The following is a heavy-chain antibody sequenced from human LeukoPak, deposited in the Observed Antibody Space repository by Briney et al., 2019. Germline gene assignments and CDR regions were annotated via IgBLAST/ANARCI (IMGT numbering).Heavy chain of an antibody. D-gene: IGHD5-12*01. CDR3: ARVATSGDY. V-gene: IGHV3-7*03. Sequence: PGGSLRLSCAASGFALSSHWMTWVRQVPGRGPEWVANVNRDGSETYYLDSVKGRFTISRDNAKNSLYLQMNSLRAEDTAVYYCARVATSGDYWGQGTLVTVSS. CDR1: GFALSSHW. CDR2: VNRDGSET. J-gene: IGHJ4*02.